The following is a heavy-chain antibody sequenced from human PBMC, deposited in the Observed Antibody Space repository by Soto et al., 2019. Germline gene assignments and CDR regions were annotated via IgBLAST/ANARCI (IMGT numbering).Heavy chain of an antibody. V-gene: IGHV3-9*01. J-gene: IGHJ6*02. Sequence: EVQLVESGGGLVQPGRSPRLSCAASGFTFDDYAMHWVRQAPGKGLEWVSGISWNSGSIGYADSVKGRFTISRDNAKNSLYLQMNSLRAEDTALYYCAKDETNGMDVWGQGTTVTVSS. CDR2: ISWNSGSI. CDR3: AKDETNGMDV. CDR1: GFTFDDYA.